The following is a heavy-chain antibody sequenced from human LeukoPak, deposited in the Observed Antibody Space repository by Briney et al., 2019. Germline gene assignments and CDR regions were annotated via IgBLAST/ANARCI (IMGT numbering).Heavy chain of an antibody. CDR3: ARMGECGSSGFDY. CDR1: GFSPGTSGMC. V-gene: IGHV2-70*11. CDR2: IDWDDDK. D-gene: IGHD6-6*01. Sequence: ESGPTLLNPPQPLTLTSTFAGFSPGTSGMCVSWIRQPPGKALEGLARIDWDDDKYYTTSLKTRLAISNDTSKKQVVLTMTNMDPVDTATYYCARMGECGSSGFDYWGQGTLVTVSS. J-gene: IGHJ4*02.